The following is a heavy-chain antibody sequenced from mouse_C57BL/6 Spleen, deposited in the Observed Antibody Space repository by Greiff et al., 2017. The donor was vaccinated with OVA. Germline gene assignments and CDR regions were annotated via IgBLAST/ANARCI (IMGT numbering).Heavy chain of an antibody. CDR3: ARWGTGTDWYFDV. V-gene: IGHV1-81*01. CDR1: GYTFTSYG. D-gene: IGHD4-1*01. J-gene: IGHJ1*03. CDR2: IYPRSGNT. Sequence: VQLQESGAELARPGASVKLSCKASGYTFTSYGISWVKQRTGQGLEWIGEIYPRSGNTYYNEKFKGKATLTADKSSSTAYMELRSLTSEDSAVYFCARWGTGTDWYFDVWGTGTTVTVSS.